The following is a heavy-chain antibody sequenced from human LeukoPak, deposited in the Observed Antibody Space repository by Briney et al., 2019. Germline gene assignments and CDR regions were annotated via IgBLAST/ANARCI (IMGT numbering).Heavy chain of an antibody. CDR2: ISAYSGNI. D-gene: IGHD4-17*01. CDR3: ARVGGDYGDYEFDY. CDR1: SYTFTSYG. Sequence: ASVKVSCKASSYTFTSYGISWVRQAPGQGLEWMGWISAYSGNINYAQKLRGRVTMTTDTSASTAYMELRSLRSDDTAVYYCARVGGDYGDYEFDYWGQGTLVTVSS. J-gene: IGHJ4*02. V-gene: IGHV1-18*01.